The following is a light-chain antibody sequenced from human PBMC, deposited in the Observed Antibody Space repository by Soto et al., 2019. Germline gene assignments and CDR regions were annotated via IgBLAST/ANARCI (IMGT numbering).Light chain of an antibody. Sequence: DIQITQSPSTLSASVGDRVTITCRASQSISSWLAWYQQKPGEAPKLLIYDASTLESGVPSRFSGSGSGTEFTLTISSLQPDDYATYSCQHYNVYYMYTFGQGTKVDIK. V-gene: IGKV1-5*01. J-gene: IGKJ2*01. CDR2: DAS. CDR3: QHYNVYYMYT. CDR1: QSISSW.